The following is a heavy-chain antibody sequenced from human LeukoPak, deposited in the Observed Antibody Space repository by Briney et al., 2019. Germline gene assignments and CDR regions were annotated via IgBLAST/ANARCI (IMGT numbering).Heavy chain of an antibody. J-gene: IGHJ5*02. D-gene: IGHD2-8*01. CDR2: IYTSGST. CDR1: GGSISSGSYY. CDR3: ARSPYCTNGVCRDQKLKWFDP. Sequence: SQTLSLTCTVSGGSISSGSYYWSWIRQPAGKGLEWIGRIYTSGSTNYNPSLKSRVTISVDTSKNQFSLKLSAVTAADTAVYYCARSPYCTNGVCRDQKLKWFDPWGQGTLVTVSS. V-gene: IGHV4-61*02.